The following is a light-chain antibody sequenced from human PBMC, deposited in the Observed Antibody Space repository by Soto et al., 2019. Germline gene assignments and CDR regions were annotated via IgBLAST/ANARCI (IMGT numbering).Light chain of an antibody. CDR3: QSGDSSDVV. Sequence: SYELTQPPSVSVSPGQTARITCSGDALPKQYAYWYQQKPGQAPVLVIYKDSERPSGIPERFSGSSSGTTVTLTISGVQAEDEADYYCQSGDSSDVVFGGGTKVTVL. V-gene: IGLV3-25*03. J-gene: IGLJ2*01. CDR1: ALPKQY. CDR2: KDS.